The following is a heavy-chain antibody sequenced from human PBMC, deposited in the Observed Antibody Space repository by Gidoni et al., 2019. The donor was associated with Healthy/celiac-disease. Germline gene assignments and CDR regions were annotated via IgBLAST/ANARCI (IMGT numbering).Heavy chain of an antibody. D-gene: IGHD3-22*01. CDR3: QSYYYDSSGYQGGLDY. V-gene: IGHV3-66*02. Sequence: EVQLVESGGGLVQPGGSLRLSCAASGFTVSSNYMSWVRQAPGKGLEWVSVIYSGGSTYYADSVKGRFTISRDNSKNTLYLQMNSLRAEDTAVYYCQSYYYDSSGYQGGLDYWGQGTLVTVSS. CDR2: IYSGGST. CDR1: GFTVSSNY. J-gene: IGHJ4*02.